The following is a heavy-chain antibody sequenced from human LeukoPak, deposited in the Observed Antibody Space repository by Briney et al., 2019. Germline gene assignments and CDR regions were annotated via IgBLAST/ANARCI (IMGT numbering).Heavy chain of an antibody. D-gene: IGHD5-18*01. V-gene: IGHV1-2*02. J-gene: IGHJ4*02. CDR2: INPNSGGT. CDR1: GYTFTSYY. CDR3: ARDATAMVDFDY. Sequence: ASVKVSCKASGYTFTSYYMHWVRQAPGQGLEWMGWINPNSGGTNYTQKFQGRVTMTRDTSISTAYMELSRLRSDDTAVYYCARDATAMVDFDYWGQGTLVTVSS.